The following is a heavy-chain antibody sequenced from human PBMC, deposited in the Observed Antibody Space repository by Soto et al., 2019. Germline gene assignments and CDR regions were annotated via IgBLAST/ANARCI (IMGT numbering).Heavy chain of an antibody. V-gene: IGHV5-10-1*01. CDR2: IDPSDSYT. CDR1: GYSFTSYW. D-gene: IGHD2-15*01. CDR3: ARHYCSGGSCYPYYYYGMDV. J-gene: IGHJ6*02. Sequence: PGESLKISCKGSGYSFTSYWISWVRQMPGKGLEWMGRIDPSDSYTNYSPSFQGHVTISADKSISTAYLQWSSLKASDTAMYYCARHYCSGGSCYPYYYYGMDVWGQGTTVTVPS.